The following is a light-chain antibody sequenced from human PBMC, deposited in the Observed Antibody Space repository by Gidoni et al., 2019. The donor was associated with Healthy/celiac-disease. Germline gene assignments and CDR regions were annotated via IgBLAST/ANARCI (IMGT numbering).Light chain of an antibody. CDR2: AAS. V-gene: IGKV1-39*01. Sequence: IQMTQSPSSLSASVGDRVTITCRASQSISSYLNWYQQKPGKAPKLLIYAASSLQSWVPSRFSGSGSGTDVTLTISSLQPEDFATYDCQQSYSTPFTFGPGTKVDIK. CDR3: QQSYSTPFT. CDR1: QSISSY. J-gene: IGKJ3*01.